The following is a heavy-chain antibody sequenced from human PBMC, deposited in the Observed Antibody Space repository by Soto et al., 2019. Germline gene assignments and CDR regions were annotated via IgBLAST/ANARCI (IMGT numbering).Heavy chain of an antibody. CDR3: ARWWSGSRQGFDP. CDR2: IYYSGST. J-gene: IGHJ5*02. V-gene: IGHV4-31*03. D-gene: IGHD3-3*01. Sequence: QVQLQESGPGLVKPSQTLSLTCTVSGGSISSGDYYWSWIRQHPGKGLEWIGYIYYSGSTYYNPSLKSRVTRSVDTSKNQFSLKLGSVTAADTAVYYCARWWSGSRQGFDPWGQGTLVTVSS. CDR1: GGSISSGDYY.